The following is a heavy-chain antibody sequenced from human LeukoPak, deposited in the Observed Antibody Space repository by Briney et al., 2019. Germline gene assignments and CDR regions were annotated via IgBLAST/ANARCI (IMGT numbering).Heavy chain of an antibody. V-gene: IGHV5-51*01. CDR2: IYPSDSDT. J-gene: IGHJ4*02. CDR3: ARGYSSSWAFDY. D-gene: IGHD6-13*01. CDR1: GYIFTTYW. Sequence: GEPLKISCHASGYIFTTYWIGWVRQMPGKGLEWMGIIYPSDSDTRYNPSFQGQVTISADKSISTAYLQLSRLEASDTAIYYCARGYSSSWAFDYWGQGTLVTVSS.